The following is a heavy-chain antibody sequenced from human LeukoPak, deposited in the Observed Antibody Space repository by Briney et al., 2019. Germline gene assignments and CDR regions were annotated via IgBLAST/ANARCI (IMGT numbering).Heavy chain of an antibody. J-gene: IGHJ5*02. V-gene: IGHV4-4*07. CDR2: IYSSGTT. D-gene: IGHD3-16*01. Sequence: SETLSLTCTVSGGSISSYTWSWTRQPPGMRLEWIGRIYSSGTTHYNPPLESRDTTSVDTSKNHFYPKLSSVTAAQTAVYYCARETYNDACYGDLCGQGSLVTVSS. CDR3: ARETYNDACYGDL. CDR1: GGSISSYT.